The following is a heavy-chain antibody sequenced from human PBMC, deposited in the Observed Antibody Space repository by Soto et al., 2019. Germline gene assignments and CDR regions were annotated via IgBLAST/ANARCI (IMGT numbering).Heavy chain of an antibody. CDR1: GGSFSGYY. V-gene: IGHV4-34*01. Sequence: SETLSLTCAVYGGSFSGYYWSWIRQPPGKGLEWIGEINHSGSTNYNPSLKSRVTISVDTSKNQFSLKLSSVTAADTAVYYCAREGWNPPDYWGQGTLVTVSS. J-gene: IGHJ4*02. CDR3: AREGWNPPDY. D-gene: IGHD1-1*01. CDR2: INHSGST.